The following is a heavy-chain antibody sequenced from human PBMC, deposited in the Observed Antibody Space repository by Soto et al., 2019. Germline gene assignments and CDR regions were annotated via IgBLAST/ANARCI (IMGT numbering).Heavy chain of an antibody. CDR1: GYSFTSYA. CDR2: INAGNGNT. CDR3: ASLNRYCSGGSCYFPYYMDV. V-gene: IGHV1-3*01. Sequence: ASVKVACKASGYSFTSYARRWVNQTTGQRLEWMGWINAGNGNTKYSQKFQGRVTITRDTSASTAYMELSSLRSEDTAVYYCASLNRYCSGGSCYFPYYMDVWGKGTTVTVSS. D-gene: IGHD2-15*01. J-gene: IGHJ6*03.